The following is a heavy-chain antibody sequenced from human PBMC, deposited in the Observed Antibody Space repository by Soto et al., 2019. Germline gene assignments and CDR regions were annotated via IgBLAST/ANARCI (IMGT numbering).Heavy chain of an antibody. CDR3: VRSGTARLLRHSWFDT. Sequence: EVQLVESGGGLVKPVGSLRLSCAASGFTFNTYDMNWVRQAPGKGPEWVSSITTSSAYIYYADSLKGRITISRDNAKNSLLLQMNSLRAEDTAVYYCVRSGTARLLRHSWFDTWGQGTLVTVSS. CDR1: GFTFNTYD. J-gene: IGHJ5*02. CDR2: ITTSSAYI. V-gene: IGHV3-21*01. D-gene: IGHD2-21*01.